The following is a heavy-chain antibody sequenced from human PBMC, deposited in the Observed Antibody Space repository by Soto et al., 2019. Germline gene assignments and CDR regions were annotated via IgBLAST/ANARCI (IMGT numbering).Heavy chain of an antibody. J-gene: IGHJ5*02. D-gene: IGHD3-3*01. V-gene: IGHV4-34*01. CDR3: ARVVDFWSGYCSRWFDP. Sequence: SETLSLTCAVYGGSFSGYYWSWIRQPPGKGLEWIGEINHSGSTNYNPSLKSRVTISVDTSKNQFSLKLSSVTAADTAVYYCARVVDFWSGYCSRWFDPWGQGTLVTVSS. CDR1: GGSFSGYY. CDR2: INHSGST.